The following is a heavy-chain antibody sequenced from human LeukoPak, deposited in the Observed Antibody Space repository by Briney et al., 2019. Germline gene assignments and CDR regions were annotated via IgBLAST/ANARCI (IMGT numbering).Heavy chain of an antibody. Sequence: SVKVSCKASGGTFSSYAISWVRQAPGQGLEWMGGIIPIFGTANYAQKFQGRVTITADESTSTAYMELSSLRSEDTAVYYCASVYCSGGSCYENWGQGTLVTVSS. CDR1: GGTFSSYA. J-gene: IGHJ4*02. V-gene: IGHV1-69*13. D-gene: IGHD2-15*01. CDR3: ASVYCSGGSCYEN. CDR2: IIPIFGTA.